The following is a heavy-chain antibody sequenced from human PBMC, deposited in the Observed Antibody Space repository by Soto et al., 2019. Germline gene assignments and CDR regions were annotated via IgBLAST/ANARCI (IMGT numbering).Heavy chain of an antibody. D-gene: IGHD6-19*01. J-gene: IGHJ5*02. CDR1: GFTFSNYA. Sequence: EVQLLESGGGLVQPGGSLRLSCAASGFTFSNYAMSWVRQAPGKGLKWVSAISGSGGSTYYADSVKGRFTISRDNSKNPLYLQMNSLRAEDTAVYYCATHPGYSSGSAWGQGTLVTVSS. CDR3: ATHPGYSSGSA. V-gene: IGHV3-23*01. CDR2: ISGSGGST.